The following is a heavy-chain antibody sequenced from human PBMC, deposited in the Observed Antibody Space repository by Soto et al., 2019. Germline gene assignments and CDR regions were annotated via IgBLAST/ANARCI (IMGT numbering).Heavy chain of an antibody. CDR3: ARAHAPTLPFDS. V-gene: IGHV4-59*01. J-gene: IGHJ4*01. D-gene: IGHD2-15*01. CDR1: GGSIRNVY. Sequence: PSETLSLTCSVSGGSIRNVYWSWIRQSPGKRLEWIGFIFHSGIAKYNPSLKSRVTMSIDTSRNQISLSLDSVTAADTAIYFCARAHAPTLPFDSWGQGTLVTVSS. CDR2: IFHSGIA.